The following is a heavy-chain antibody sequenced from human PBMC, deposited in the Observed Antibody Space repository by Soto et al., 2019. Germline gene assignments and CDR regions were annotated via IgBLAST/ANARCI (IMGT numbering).Heavy chain of an antibody. J-gene: IGHJ6*02. D-gene: IGHD2-15*01. CDR2: IIPIFGTA. V-gene: IGHV1-69*01. Sequence: QVQLVQSGAEVKKPGSSVKVSCTASGGTFSSYAISWVRQAPGQGLEWMGGIIPIFGTANYAQKFQGRVTITADESTSTAYMELSSLRSEDTAVYYCARGEDCSGGSCYQVKYYYYGMDVWGQGTTVTVSS. CDR3: ARGEDCSGGSCYQVKYYYYGMDV. CDR1: GGTFSSYA.